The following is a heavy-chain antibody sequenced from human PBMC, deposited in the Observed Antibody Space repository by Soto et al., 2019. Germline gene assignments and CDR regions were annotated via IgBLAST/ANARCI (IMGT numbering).Heavy chain of an antibody. V-gene: IGHV1-69*12. CDR2: IIPIFGTA. D-gene: IGHD3-16*01. J-gene: IGHJ6*02. CDR1: GGTFSSYA. Sequence: QVQLVQSGAEVKKPGSSVKVSCKASGGTFSSYAISWVRQAPGQGLEWMGGIIPIFGTADYAQKFQGGVTITADESTSTAYMELSSLRSEDTAVYYCASSRLGGTGYYYGMDVWCQGTTVTVSS. CDR3: ASSRLGGTGYYYGMDV.